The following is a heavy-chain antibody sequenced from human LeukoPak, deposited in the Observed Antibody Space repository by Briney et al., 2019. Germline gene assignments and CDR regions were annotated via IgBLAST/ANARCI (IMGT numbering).Heavy chain of an antibody. Sequence: PSETLSLTCTVSGGSISSSSYYWGWIRQPPGKGLEWIGSIYYSGSTYYNPSLKSRVTISVDTSKNQFSLKLSSVTAADTAVYYCARGQWELDYWGQGTLVTVSS. J-gene: IGHJ4*02. CDR1: GGSISSSSYY. D-gene: IGHD1-26*01. CDR2: IYYSGST. V-gene: IGHV4-39*07. CDR3: ARGQWELDY.